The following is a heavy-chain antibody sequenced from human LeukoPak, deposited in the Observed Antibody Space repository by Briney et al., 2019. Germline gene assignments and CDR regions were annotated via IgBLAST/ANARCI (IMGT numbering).Heavy chain of an antibody. CDR3: ARGYGSSQHFFDY. CDR2: IKKDGSEK. D-gene: IGHD6-13*01. J-gene: IGHJ4*02. Sequence: GGSLRLSCAASGFTFSSYWMSWVRQAPGKGLEWVANIKKDGSEKYYVDSVKGRFTISRDNAKNSLYLQMNSLRAEDTAVYYCARGYGSSQHFFDYWGQGTRVTVSS. CDR1: GFTFSSYW. V-gene: IGHV3-7*01.